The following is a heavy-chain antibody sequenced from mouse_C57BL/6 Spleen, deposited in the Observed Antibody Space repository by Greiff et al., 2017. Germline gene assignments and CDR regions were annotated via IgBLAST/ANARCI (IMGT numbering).Heavy chain of an antibody. J-gene: IGHJ2*01. CDR2: INPSTGGT. CDR3: ASYGNYVYFDY. Sequence: DVKLQESGPELVKPGASVKISCKASGYSFTGYYMNWVKQSPEKSLEWIGEINPSTGGTTYNQKFKAKATLTVDKSSSTAYMQLKSLTSEDSAVYYCASYGNYVYFDYWGQGTTLTVSS. CDR1: GYSFTGYY. V-gene: IGHV1-42*01. D-gene: IGHD2-1*01.